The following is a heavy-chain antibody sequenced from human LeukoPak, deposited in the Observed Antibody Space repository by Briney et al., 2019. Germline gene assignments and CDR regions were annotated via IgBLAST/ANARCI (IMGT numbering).Heavy chain of an antibody. CDR1: GYAFTNYA. CDR2: ISVYNGNT. Sequence: ASVKVSCKASGYAFTNYAISWVRQAPGQGLEWMGWISVYNGNTNYAQKLQGRVTMTADTSTTTAYMDLRSLRSDDTALYYCARTVTTSSYYFDYWGQGTLVTVSS. J-gene: IGHJ4*02. CDR3: ARTVTTSSYYFDY. D-gene: IGHD4-17*01. V-gene: IGHV1-18*01.